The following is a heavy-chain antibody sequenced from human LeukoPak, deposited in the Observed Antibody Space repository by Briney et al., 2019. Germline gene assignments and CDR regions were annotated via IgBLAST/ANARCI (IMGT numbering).Heavy chain of an antibody. CDR2: ISSDGNNK. J-gene: IGHJ5*02. CDR3: AQDPGDGHWVDP. Sequence: GGSLRLSCAASGFTFSHYYMHWVGQAPGKGLEGVTLISSDGNNKYYADSVKGRFTISRDNSQNTLFLQMNSLRTEDTALYYCAQDPGDGHWVDPWGQGTLVTVSS. CDR1: GFTFSHYY. V-gene: IGHV3-30*18. D-gene: IGHD2-21*02.